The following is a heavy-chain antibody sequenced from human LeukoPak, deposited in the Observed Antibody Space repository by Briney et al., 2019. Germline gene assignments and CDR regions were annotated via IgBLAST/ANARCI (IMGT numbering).Heavy chain of an antibody. CDR3: ARALNYYDSSGYPYYFDS. J-gene: IGHJ4*02. CDR1: GFTFSDYY. V-gene: IGHV3-11*05. Sequence: GGSLRLSCAASGFTFSDYYMSWIRQAPGKGLEGVSYITRSSSDTKYADAVKGRFPISRDNAKNSLFLQMNSLRAEDTAVYYCARALNYYDSSGYPYYFDSWGQGTVVTVSS. CDR2: ITRSSSDT. D-gene: IGHD3-22*01.